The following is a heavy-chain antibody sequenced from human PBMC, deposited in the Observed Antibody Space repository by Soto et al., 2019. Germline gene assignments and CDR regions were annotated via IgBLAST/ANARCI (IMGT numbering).Heavy chain of an antibody. CDR3: AREGMEPIESDGFDV. D-gene: IGHD1-26*01. V-gene: IGHV4-31*03. CDR1: GGSISTDNYY. CDR2: IDYRGTV. Sequence: QVQLQESGPGLVKPSETLSLTCTVSGGSISTDNYYWSWVRPHPGKGLEWIGYIDYRGTVHYNPSLMSRGSISLDRSKNQFSLTLYSVSAADTAIYFCAREGMEPIESDGFDVWGQGTMVTVSS. J-gene: IGHJ3*01.